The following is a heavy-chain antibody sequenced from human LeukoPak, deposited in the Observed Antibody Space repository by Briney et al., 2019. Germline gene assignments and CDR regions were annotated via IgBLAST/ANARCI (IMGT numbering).Heavy chain of an antibody. CDR1: GGSFSGYY. CDR3: ARSPRSTTVTTICYFDY. V-gene: IGHV4-34*01. J-gene: IGHJ4*02. Sequence: SETLSLTCAVYGGSFSGYYWSWIRQPPGKGLEWIGEINHSGSTNYNPSLKSRVTISVDTSKNQFSLKLSSVTAADTAVYYCARSPRSTTVTTICYFDYWGQGTLVTVSS. CDR2: INHSGST. D-gene: IGHD4-17*01.